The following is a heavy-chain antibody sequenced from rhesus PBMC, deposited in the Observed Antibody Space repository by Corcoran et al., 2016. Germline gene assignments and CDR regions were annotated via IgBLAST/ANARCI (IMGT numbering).Heavy chain of an antibody. CDR3: AREKRTAGTDCFY. V-gene: IGHV4-147*01. J-gene: IGHJ4*01. Sequence: QVQLQESGPGLVKPSETLSLTCAVSGYSLSSNYWSWIRQPPGKGLEWIGYIYGSSVRTYYNPSLQSRVTISTDTSKNQCSRKLSSVTAADTAVYYCAREKRTAGTDCFYWGQGVLVTVSS. CDR2: IYGSSVRT. CDR1: GYSLSSNY. D-gene: IGHD1-1*01.